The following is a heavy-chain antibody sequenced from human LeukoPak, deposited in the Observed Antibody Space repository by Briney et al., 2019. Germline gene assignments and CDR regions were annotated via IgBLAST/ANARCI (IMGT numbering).Heavy chain of an antibody. CDR3: ARNPPRTATQPSPFDI. D-gene: IGHD2-15*01. Sequence: PGGSLRLSCAASGFTFSSYGMHWVRQAPGKGLEWVSSISSSSTYMFYADSVKGRFTISRDNAENSLFLQMNSLRAEDTAVYYCARNPPRTATQPSPFDIWGQGTMVTVSS. V-gene: IGHV3-21*01. J-gene: IGHJ3*02. CDR1: GFTFSSYG. CDR2: ISSSSTYM.